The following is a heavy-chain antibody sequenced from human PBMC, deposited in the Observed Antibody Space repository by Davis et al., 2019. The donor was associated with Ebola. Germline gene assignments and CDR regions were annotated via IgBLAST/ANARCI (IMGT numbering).Heavy chain of an antibody. V-gene: IGHV3-23*01. D-gene: IGHD6-13*01. CDR3: AKEGARYSSSWYSEPPALYYYYGMDV. CDR1: GFTFSSYA. J-gene: IGHJ6*02. CDR2: ISGSGGST. Sequence: GGSLRLSCAASGFTFSSYAMSWVRQAPGKGLEWVSAISGSGGSTYYADSVKGRFTISRDNSKNTLYLQMNSLRAEDTAVYYCAKEGARYSSSWYSEPPALYYYYGMDVWGQGTTVTVSS.